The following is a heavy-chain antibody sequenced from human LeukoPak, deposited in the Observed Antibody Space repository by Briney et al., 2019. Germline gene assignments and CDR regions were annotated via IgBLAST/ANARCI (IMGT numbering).Heavy chain of an antibody. CDR1: GGSFSGYY. CDR3: ARAHVLRYFDWLSPEGHWFDP. J-gene: IGHJ5*02. Sequence: SETLSLTCAVYGGSFSGYYWSWIRQTPGKGLEWIGEINHGGSTNYNPSLKSRVTISVDTSKNQFSLKLSSVTAADTAVYYCARAHVLRYFDWLSPEGHWFDPWGQGTLVTVSS. CDR2: INHGGST. V-gene: IGHV4-34*01. D-gene: IGHD3-9*01.